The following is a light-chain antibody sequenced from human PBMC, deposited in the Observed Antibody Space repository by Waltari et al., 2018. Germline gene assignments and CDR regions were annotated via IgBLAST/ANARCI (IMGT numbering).Light chain of an antibody. Sequence: IVMTQSPATLSVSPGERATLSGRASQSISTNLAWFQEKPGQAPRLLISGASTRATGVPARFSGSGSGTYFTLVISSLQSEDFAVYYCQQYDKWLRYSFGQGTKLEIK. CDR3: QQYDKWLRYS. V-gene: IGKV3-15*01. CDR2: GAS. CDR1: QSISTN. J-gene: IGKJ2*01.